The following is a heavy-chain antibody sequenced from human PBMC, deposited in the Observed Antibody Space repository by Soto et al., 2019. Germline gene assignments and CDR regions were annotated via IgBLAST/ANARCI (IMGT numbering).Heavy chain of an antibody. V-gene: IGHV2-5*01. D-gene: IGHD4-17*01. CDR1: GFSLTTSGVA. Sequence: SGPKLVNPTHTLTLTCNFSGFSLTTSGVAVGWVRQPPGKALEWLALIYWNDDRRFRPSLKNRLTITKDTSENQVVLTMTDMDPVDTGTYYCAHRRPTATAISGPSAFDFWGQGIPVTVSS. CDR2: IYWNDDR. J-gene: IGHJ4*02. CDR3: AHRRPTATAISGPSAFDF.